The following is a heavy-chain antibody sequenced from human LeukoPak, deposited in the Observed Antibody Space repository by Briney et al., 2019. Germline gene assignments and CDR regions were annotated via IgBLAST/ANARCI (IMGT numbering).Heavy chain of an antibody. CDR3: ASCSQRHYYYYMDV. Sequence: GGSLRLSCAASGFTFSSYGMHWVRQAPGKGLEWVAFIRYDGNNEYYADSVKGRFTISRDNSKNTLYLQMNSLRAEDTAVYYCASCSQRHYYYYMDVWGKGTTVTISS. D-gene: IGHD2-15*01. CDR1: GFTFSSYG. J-gene: IGHJ6*03. V-gene: IGHV3-30*02. CDR2: IRYDGNNE.